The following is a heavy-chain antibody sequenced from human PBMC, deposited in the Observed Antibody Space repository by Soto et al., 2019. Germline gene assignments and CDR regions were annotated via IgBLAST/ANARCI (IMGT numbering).Heavy chain of an antibody. CDR3: VRDLDGSGSYYTDY. CDR1: GYTFITCG. J-gene: IGHJ4*02. V-gene: IGHV1-18*01. D-gene: IGHD3-10*01. CDR2: ISTYNGNT. Sequence: QVQLVQSGAEVKKPGASVKVSCKASGYTFITCGISWVRQGPGQGLEWMGWISTYNGNTNYAQKLQGRATMTTDTSTSTAYMELRGLRSDDTAVYYCVRDLDGSGSYYTDYWGQGTLVTVSS.